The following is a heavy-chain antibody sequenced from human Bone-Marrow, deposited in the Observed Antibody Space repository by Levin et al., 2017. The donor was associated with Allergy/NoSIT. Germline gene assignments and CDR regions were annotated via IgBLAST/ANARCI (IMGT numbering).Heavy chain of an antibody. CDR3: ARLWNSFTSITRSFDV. V-gene: IGHV5-51*01. CDR1: GFDFATTW. J-gene: IGHJ3*01. Sequence: GESLKISCEGLGFDFATTWIAWVRQMPGKGLEWMVIIYPGDSDVSYSPSFQGQVTISVDKSVNTAFLHWRSLKASDNGIFYCARLWNSFTSITRSFDVWGQGTKVTVSP. D-gene: IGHD5-12*01. CDR2: IYPGDSDV.